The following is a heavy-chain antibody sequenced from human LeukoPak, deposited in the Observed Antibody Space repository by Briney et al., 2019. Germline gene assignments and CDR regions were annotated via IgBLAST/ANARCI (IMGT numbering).Heavy chain of an antibody. CDR2: ITRDGSST. CDR1: GFTFSISW. V-gene: IGHV3-74*01. CDR3: ARDPGYESWSPFWGGMDV. Sequence: PGGSLRLSCAASGFTFSISWMHWVRQAPGKGVVWVSRITRDGSSTTCADSVKGRFTTSRDNAKNTLYLQMDSLRDDDTAVYYCARDPGYESWSPFWGGMDVWGNGTTVIVSS. D-gene: IGHD3-16*01. J-gene: IGHJ6*04.